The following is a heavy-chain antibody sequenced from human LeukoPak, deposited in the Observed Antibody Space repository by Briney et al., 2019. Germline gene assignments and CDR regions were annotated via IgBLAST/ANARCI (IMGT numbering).Heavy chain of an antibody. CDR2: ISSSSSYI. V-gene: IGHV3-21*01. CDR1: GFTFSSYS. Sequence: GGSLRLSCAASGFTFSSYSMNWVRQAPGKGLEWVSSISSSSSYIYYADSVKGRFTISRDNARNSIYLQMNSLRVDDTAVYYCARDRYSDTSRVPFDHWGQGILVTVSS. CDR3: ARDRYSDTSRVPFDH. J-gene: IGHJ4*02. D-gene: IGHD3-22*01.